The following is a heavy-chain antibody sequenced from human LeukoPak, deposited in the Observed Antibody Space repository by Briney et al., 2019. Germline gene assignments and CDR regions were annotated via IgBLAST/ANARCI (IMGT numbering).Heavy chain of an antibody. CDR1: GYTCSSYY. CDR3: ARVAPYNSSRVGFDY. D-gene: IGHD6-6*01. CDR2: INPSVGTT. Sequence: ASVKVSCKASGYTCSSYYMHWVRKAPGQGLEWMGIINPSVGTTSYAHKFQDRVTMTTDTSTSTVYMELSSLRSEDTAVYYCARVAPYNSSRVGFDYWGQGTLVIVSS. J-gene: IGHJ4*02. V-gene: IGHV1-46*01.